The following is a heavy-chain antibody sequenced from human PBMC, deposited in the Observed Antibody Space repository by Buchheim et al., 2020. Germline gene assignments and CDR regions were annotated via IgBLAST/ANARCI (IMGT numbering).Heavy chain of an antibody. CDR3: ARVREAPPYFFDC. CDR2: TYYRSKWYS. Sequence: QVQLQQSCPGLVKPSQTLSLTCAISGYSVSLQSAAWNWIRQSQSRGLEWLGRTYYRSKWYSDYAVSVQGRININPDTSRHQFSLQLNSVTPEDTAVYYCARVREAPPYFFDCWGQGTL. J-gene: IGHJ4*02. V-gene: IGHV6-1*01. CDR1: GYSVSLQSAA. D-gene: IGHD2/OR15-2a*01.